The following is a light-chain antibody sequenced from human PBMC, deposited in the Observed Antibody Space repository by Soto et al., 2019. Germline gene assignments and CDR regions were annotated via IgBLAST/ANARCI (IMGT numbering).Light chain of an antibody. CDR1: SSDVGGYIY. J-gene: IGLJ3*02. CDR3: CSYAGNKTVV. CDR2: DVS. Sequence: QSALTQPRSVSGSPGQSVTISCTGTSSDVGGYIYVSWYQQYPAKAPKVMIYDVSRRPSGVPDRFSGSKSGNTASLTISGLQAEDEAVYHCCSYAGNKTVVFGGGTKVTVL. V-gene: IGLV2-11*01.